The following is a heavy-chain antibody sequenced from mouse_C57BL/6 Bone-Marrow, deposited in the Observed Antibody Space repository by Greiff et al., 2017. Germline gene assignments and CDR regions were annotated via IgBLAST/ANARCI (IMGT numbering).Heavy chain of an antibody. Sequence: VQLQQPGPELVMPGASVKLSCKASGYTFTSYWMHWVKQRPGQGLEWIGELDPSDSYANYNQKFKGQSTLTVDKSSSTAYMQLSSLTSEDSAVYYCARTEGDYWGQSTTRTVSS. CDR3: ARTEGDY. CDR1: GYTFTSYW. V-gene: IGHV1-69*01. CDR2: LDPSDSYA. J-gene: IGHJ2*01.